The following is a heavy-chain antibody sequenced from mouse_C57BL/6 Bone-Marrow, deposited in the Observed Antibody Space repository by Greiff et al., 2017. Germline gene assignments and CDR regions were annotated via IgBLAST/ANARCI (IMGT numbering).Heavy chain of an antibody. CDR3: AIGDYYGSSYYAMDY. V-gene: IGHV1-74*01. Sequence: QVQLQQPGAELVKPGASVKVSCKASGYTFTSYWMHWVKQRPGQGLEWIGRIHPSDSDTNYNQKFKGKATLSVDKSSSTADMQLSSLTSEDSAVYYCAIGDYYGSSYYAMDYWGQGTSVTVSS. D-gene: IGHD1-1*01. CDR2: IHPSDSDT. CDR1: GYTFTSYW. J-gene: IGHJ4*01.